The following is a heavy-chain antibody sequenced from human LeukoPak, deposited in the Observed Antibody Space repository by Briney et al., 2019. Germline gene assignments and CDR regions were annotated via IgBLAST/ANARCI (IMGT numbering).Heavy chain of an antibody. J-gene: IGHJ6*02. Sequence: ASVKVSCKASGYTFTSYGISWVRQAPGQGLEWMGWISAYNGNTNYAQKLQGRVTMTTDISTSTAYMELRSLRSDDTAVYYCATVGPPDLNPAVPAEWSLQDHYGMDVWGQGTTVTVPS. CDR3: ATVGPPDLNPAVPAEWSLQDHYGMDV. CDR1: GYTFTSYG. D-gene: IGHD2-2*01. CDR2: ISAYNGNT. V-gene: IGHV1-18*01.